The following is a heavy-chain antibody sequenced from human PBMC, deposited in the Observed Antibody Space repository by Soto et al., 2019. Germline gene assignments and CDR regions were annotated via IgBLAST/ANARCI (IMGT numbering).Heavy chain of an antibody. CDR3: ARESGTPYDAFDI. CDR1: GGSISSGGYY. Sequence: KPSETLSLTCTVSGGSISSGGYYWSWIRQHPGKGLEWIGYIYYSGSTYYNPSLKSRVTISVDTSKNQFSLKLSSVTAADTAVYYCARESGTPYDAFDIWGQGTMVTVSS. J-gene: IGHJ3*02. V-gene: IGHV4-31*03. D-gene: IGHD1-1*01. CDR2: IYYSGST.